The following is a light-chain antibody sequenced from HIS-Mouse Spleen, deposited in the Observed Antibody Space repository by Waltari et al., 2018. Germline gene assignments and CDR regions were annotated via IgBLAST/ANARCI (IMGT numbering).Light chain of an antibody. CDR1: ALPTNY. CDR3: YSTDSSGNHRV. Sequence: SYELTQPPSVSVPPGQTARITCSGDALPTNYAYWYQEKSGQAPVLVIYEDSKRPPGIPERFSGSSSGTMATLTISGAQVEDEADYYCYSTDSSGNHRVFGGGTKLTVL. CDR2: EDS. J-gene: IGLJ2*01. V-gene: IGLV3-10*01.